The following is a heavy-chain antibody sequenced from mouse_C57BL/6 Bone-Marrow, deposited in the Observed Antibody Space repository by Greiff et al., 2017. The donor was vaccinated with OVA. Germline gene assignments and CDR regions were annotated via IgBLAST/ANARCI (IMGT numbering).Heavy chain of an antibody. CDR1: GFTFSSYA. CDR3: AREFDYDVGFAY. J-gene: IGHJ3*01. Sequence: EVKLMESGGGLVKPGGSLKLSCAASGFTFSSYAMSWVRQTPEKRLEWVATISDGGSYTYYPDNVKGRFTISRDNSKNNLYLQMSHLKSEDTAMYYCAREFDYDVGFAYWGQGTLVTVSA. V-gene: IGHV5-4*01. D-gene: IGHD2-4*01. CDR2: ISDGGSYT.